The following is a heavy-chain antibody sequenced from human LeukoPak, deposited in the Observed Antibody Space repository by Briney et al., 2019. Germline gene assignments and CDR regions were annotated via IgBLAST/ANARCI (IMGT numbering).Heavy chain of an antibody. CDR2: IKSKIDRETT. V-gene: IGHV3-15*01. D-gene: IGHD2-2*01. Sequence: GGSLRLSCAASGFTFSDAWMSWVRQAPGKGLEWVGHIKSKIDRETTDYAAPVKGRFTISRDDSKNTLYLQMNSLRAEDTAVYYCAKDLEYQALWGFFDSWGQGTLVTVSS. CDR3: AKDLEYQALWGFFDS. CDR1: GFTFSDAW. J-gene: IGHJ4*02.